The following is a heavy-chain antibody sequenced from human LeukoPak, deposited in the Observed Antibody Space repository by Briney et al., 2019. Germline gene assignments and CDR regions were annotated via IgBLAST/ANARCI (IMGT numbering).Heavy chain of an antibody. Sequence: ASVKVSCKASGYSFTGHYMHWVRQAPGQGLEWMGWINPNSGGTNYAQKFQGRVTMTRDTSISTAYMELSRLRSDDTAVYYCARWYYDSSGYYYWGQGTLVTVSS. V-gene: IGHV1-2*02. J-gene: IGHJ4*02. CDR1: GYSFTGHY. CDR2: INPNSGGT. CDR3: ARWYYDSSGYYY. D-gene: IGHD3-22*01.